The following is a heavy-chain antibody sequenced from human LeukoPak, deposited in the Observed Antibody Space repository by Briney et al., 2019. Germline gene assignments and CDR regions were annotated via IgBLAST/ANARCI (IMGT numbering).Heavy chain of an antibody. V-gene: IGHV4-38-2*01. Sequence: PSETLSLTCAVSGYSIGSDYYWGWIRQSPGKGLEWIGSIFHTWSTYYNPSLKSRVTISVDTSKNHFSLNLRSVTGADTAVYYCARHGGYCSRTSCYQSNYYYYYMDVWGKGTTVTVSS. D-gene: IGHD2-2*01. J-gene: IGHJ6*03. CDR2: IFHTWST. CDR3: ARHGGYCSRTSCYQSNYYYYYMDV. CDR1: GYSIGSDYY.